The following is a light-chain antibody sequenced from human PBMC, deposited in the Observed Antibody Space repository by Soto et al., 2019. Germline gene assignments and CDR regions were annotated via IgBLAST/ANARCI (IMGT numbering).Light chain of an antibody. J-gene: IGLJ7*01. V-gene: IGLV1-44*01. Sequence: QSVLTQPPSASGTPGQRVTISCSGSSTNIGRNTVSWYQQVPRTAPKLLIYTNDQRPSGVPDLFSGSKSGTSASLAISGLQSEDEADYYCASWDDNLNGPVFGGATQLTVL. CDR3: ASWDDNLNGPV. CDR1: STNIGRNT. CDR2: TND.